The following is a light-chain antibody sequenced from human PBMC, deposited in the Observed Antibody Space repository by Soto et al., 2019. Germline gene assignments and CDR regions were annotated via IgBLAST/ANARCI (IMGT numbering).Light chain of an antibody. CDR2: DAS. CDR3: QGLT. J-gene: IGKJ4*01. CDR1: QSISSW. V-gene: IGKV1-5*01. Sequence: EIQMTQSPSTLSASVGDRVTITCRASQSISSWLAWYQQKPGQAPKLLIYDASILESGVPSRFSGSGSGTVFKLTVSSLQSDDFSTYCCQGLTFGGGTKVEIK.